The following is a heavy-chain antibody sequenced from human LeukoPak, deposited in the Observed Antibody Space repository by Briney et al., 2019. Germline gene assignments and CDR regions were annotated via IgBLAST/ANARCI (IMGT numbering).Heavy chain of an antibody. CDR2: INPSGGST. V-gene: IGHV1-46*01. J-gene: IGHJ5*02. CDR1: GYTFTSYC. CDR3: ATARAVGADRWFDP. D-gene: IGHD1-26*01. Sequence: ASVKVSCKASGYTFTSYCMHWVRQAPGQGLEWMGIINPSGGSTSYAQKFQGRVTMTRDMSTSTVYMELSSLRSEDTAVYYCATARAVGADRWFDPWGQGTLVTVSS.